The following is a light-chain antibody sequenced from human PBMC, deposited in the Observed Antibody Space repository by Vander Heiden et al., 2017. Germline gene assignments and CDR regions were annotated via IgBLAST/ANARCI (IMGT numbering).Light chain of an antibody. V-gene: IGKV3-11*01. CDR3: QQRNSWPRT. CDR2: GAS. CDR1: QSISTD. J-gene: IGKJ2*01. Sequence: ETAYTQTPATLSLSRGERATPYCRASQSISTDLAWYQQKPGQAPRLLIYGASNRATGIPARFSSSGSVTNFTLTISNLKPEDFAVYYCQQRNSWPRTFGQGTKVEI.